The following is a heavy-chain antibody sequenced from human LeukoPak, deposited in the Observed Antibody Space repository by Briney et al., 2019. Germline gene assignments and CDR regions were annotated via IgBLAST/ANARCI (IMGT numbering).Heavy chain of an antibody. D-gene: IGHD3-9*01. CDR3: ASQLGVLRYFDWLG. Sequence: GGSLRLSCAASGFTFSSYSMNWVRQAPGKGLEWVSSISSSSSYIYYADSVKGRFTISRDNAKNSLYLQMNCLRAEDTAVYYCASQLGVLRYFDWLGWGQGTLVTVSS. J-gene: IGHJ4*02. CDR2: ISSSSSYI. V-gene: IGHV3-21*01. CDR1: GFTFSSYS.